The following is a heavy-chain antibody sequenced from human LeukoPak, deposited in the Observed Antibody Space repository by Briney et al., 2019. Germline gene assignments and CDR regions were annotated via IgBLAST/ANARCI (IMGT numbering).Heavy chain of an antibody. J-gene: IGHJ4*02. CDR2: ISGSGGST. Sequence: PGGSLRLSCAASGFTFSSYAMSWVRQAPGKGLEWVSAISGSGGSTYYADSVKGRFTISRDNSKNTLYLQMNSLRAEDTAVYYCAKAHLRYGDYANIDYWGQGTLVTVSS. CDR1: GFTFSSYA. CDR3: AKAHLRYGDYANIDY. D-gene: IGHD4-17*01. V-gene: IGHV3-23*01.